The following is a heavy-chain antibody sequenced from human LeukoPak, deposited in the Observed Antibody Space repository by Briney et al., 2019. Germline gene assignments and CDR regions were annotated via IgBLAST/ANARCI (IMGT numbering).Heavy chain of an antibody. D-gene: IGHD6-19*01. CDR2: IKQDGSEK. CDR3: AREAVALRYYFDY. V-gene: IGHV3-7*01. CDR1: GFTFSNYW. J-gene: IGHJ4*02. Sequence: GGSLRLSCAASGFTFSNYWMSWVRQAPGKGLEWVANIKQDGSEKDYVDSVKGRFTISRDNAKNSLFLQMNSLRAEDTAVYYCAREAVALRYYFDYWGQGTLVTVSS.